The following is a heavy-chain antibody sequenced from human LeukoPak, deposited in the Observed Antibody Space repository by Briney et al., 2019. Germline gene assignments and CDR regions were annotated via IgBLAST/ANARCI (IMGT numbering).Heavy chain of an antibody. CDR2: ISYDGSNK. CDR1: GFTFSSYA. Sequence: GRSLRLSCAASGFTFSSYAMHWVRQAPGKGLEWVAVISYDGSNKYYADSVKGRFTISRDNSKNTLYLQMNSLRAEDTAAYYCARDDYGDYVDYWGQGTLVTVSS. D-gene: IGHD4-17*01. V-gene: IGHV3-30-3*01. CDR3: ARDDYGDYVDY. J-gene: IGHJ4*02.